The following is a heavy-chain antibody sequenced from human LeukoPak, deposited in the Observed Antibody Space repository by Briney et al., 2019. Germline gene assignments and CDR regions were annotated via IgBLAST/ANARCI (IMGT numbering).Heavy chain of an antibody. CDR3: ARDFMYSISCAGC. CDR1: GFSFSVFW. D-gene: IGHD6-13*01. V-gene: IGHV3-74*01. J-gene: IGHJ4*02. CDR2: IKTDGSST. Sequence: PGGSLRLSCAASGFSFSVFWMHWVRQVPGKGLMWVSRIKTDGSSTSYADSVKGRFTISRDNAKNTLYLQMNSLRVEDTAVYYCARDFMYSISCAGCWGQGTLVTVSS.